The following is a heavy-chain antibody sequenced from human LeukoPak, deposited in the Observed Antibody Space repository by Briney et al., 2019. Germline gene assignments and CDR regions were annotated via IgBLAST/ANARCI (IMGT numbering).Heavy chain of an antibody. V-gene: IGHV1-18*01. CDR3: ARVYDILTGYFWFDR. J-gene: IGHJ5*02. CDR1: LYTFTHYG. CDR2: ISVYNGYT. Sequence: ASVNVSCQASLYTFTHYGISWVRQAPGKGLEWMGWISVYNGYTNYAQKLQGRVTMTTDTSTSTAYMELRSLRSDDTAVYYCARVYDILTGYFWFDRWGQGTLVSVDS. D-gene: IGHD3-9*01.